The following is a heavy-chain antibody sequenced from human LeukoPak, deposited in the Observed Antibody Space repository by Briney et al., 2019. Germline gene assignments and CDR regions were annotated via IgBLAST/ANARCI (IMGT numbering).Heavy chain of an antibody. V-gene: IGHV3-30*04. CDR3: AELGITMIGGV. D-gene: IGHD3-10*02. CDR1: GFTFSSYA. J-gene: IGHJ6*04. Sequence: PGGSLRLSCAASGFTFSSYAMHWVRQAPGKGLEWVAVISHDGHNIYYADSVKGRFTISRDNSKYMVYLQMNSLRAEDTAVYYCAELGITMIGGVWGKGTTVTISS. CDR2: ISHDGHNI.